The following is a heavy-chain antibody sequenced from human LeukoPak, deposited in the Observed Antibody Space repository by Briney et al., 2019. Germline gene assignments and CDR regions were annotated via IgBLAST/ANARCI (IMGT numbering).Heavy chain of an antibody. V-gene: IGHV1-18*01. CDR2: ISAYNGNT. J-gene: IGHJ4*02. CDR3: ASVVIDDSSGYLAY. Sequence: ASVKVSCKASGYTFTSYGISWVRQAPGQGLEWMGWISAYNGNTNYAQKLQGRVTMTRDTSTSTVYMELSSLRSEDTAVYYCASVVIDDSSGYLAYWGQGTLVTVSS. D-gene: IGHD3-22*01. CDR1: GYTFTSYG.